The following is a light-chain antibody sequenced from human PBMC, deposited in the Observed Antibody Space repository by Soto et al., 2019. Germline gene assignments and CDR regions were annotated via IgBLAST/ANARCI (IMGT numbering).Light chain of an antibody. V-gene: IGKV1-39*01. CDR1: QTMSTY. J-gene: IGKJ2*01. CDR2: GAS. Sequence: DIQMTQSPSSLSASVGDRVTITCRASQTMSTYLNWYQQKPGKGPKLLIYGASSLQSGVPSRFSGSGSGTDFTLTISSLQPEDFATYCCQQSDSSPLYTVGQGTKLEI. CDR3: QQSDSSPLYT.